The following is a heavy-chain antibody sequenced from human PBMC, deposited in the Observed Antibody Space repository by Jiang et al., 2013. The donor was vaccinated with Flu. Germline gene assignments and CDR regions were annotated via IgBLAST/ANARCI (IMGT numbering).Heavy chain of an antibody. J-gene: IGHJ4*02. V-gene: IGHV6-1*01. Sequence: LGRTYYRSKWYSDYAVSVKGRVTINPDTAKNQISLQLNSVTPEDTAVYYCARLAVAGMSQLDYWGQGTLVTVDS. CDR2: TYYRSKWYS. CDR3: ARLAVAGMSQLDY. D-gene: IGHD6-19*01.